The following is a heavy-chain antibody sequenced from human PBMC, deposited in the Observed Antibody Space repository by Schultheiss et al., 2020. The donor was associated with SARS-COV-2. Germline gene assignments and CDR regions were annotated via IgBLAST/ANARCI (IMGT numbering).Heavy chain of an antibody. J-gene: IGHJ4*02. Sequence: SETLSLTCAVYGGSFSGYYWSWIRQPPGKGLEWIGEINHSGSTNYNPSLKSRVTISVDTSKNQFSLKLSSVTAADTAVYYCARGQLVPGYFDYWGQGTLVTVSS. CDR1: GGSFSGYY. CDR2: INHSGST. CDR3: ARGQLVPGYFDY. V-gene: IGHV4-34*01.